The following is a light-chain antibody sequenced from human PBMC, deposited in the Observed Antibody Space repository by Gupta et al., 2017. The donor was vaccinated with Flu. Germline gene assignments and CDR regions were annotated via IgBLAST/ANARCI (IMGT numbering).Light chain of an antibody. V-gene: IGLV1-40*03. CDR1: SSNVGAGNK. Sequence: NISCTRTSSNVGAGNKVHWCQQLPGSPPNLLIYGEVVRRSGSPDRFSGSNSGATATMAISGLQVEEEADYYYQAFDESRGGWGVFGGGTKLTVL. CDR3: QAFDESRGGWGV. J-gene: IGLJ3*02. CDR2: GEV.